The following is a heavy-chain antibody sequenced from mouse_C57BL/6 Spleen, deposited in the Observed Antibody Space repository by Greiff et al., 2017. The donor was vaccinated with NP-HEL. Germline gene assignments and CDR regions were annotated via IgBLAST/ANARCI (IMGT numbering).Heavy chain of an antibody. CDR3: ARGSTTVVATKGYYAMDY. D-gene: IGHD1-1*01. V-gene: IGHV8-12*01. J-gene: IGHJ4*01. CDR1: GFSLSTSGMG. CDR2: IYWDDDK. Sequence: QVQLKECGPGILQSSQTLSLTCSFSGFSLSTSGMGVSWIRQPSGTGLEWLAHIYWDDDKRYNPSLKSRLTISKDTSRNQVFLKITSVDTADTATYYCARGSTTVVATKGYYAMDYWGQGTSVTVSS.